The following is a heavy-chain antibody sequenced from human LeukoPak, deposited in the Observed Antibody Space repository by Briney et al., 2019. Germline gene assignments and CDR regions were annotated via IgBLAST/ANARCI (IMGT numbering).Heavy chain of an antibody. V-gene: IGHV3-74*01. J-gene: IGHJ4*02. D-gene: IGHD1-7*01. Sequence: RPGGSLRLSCAASGFTFSSYWMHWVRQAPGKGLVWVSRINTDGSSTSYADSVKGRFTISRDNAKNTLYLQMNSLRAEDTAVYYCARDQGSWNYGDYWGQGTLVTVSS. CDR3: ARDQGSWNYGDY. CDR2: INTDGSST. CDR1: GFTFSSYW.